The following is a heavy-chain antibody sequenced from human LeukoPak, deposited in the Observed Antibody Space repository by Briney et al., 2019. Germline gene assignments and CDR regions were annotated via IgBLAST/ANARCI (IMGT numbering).Heavy chain of an antibody. CDR3: ARDSPSSDALDI. V-gene: IGHV3-66*01. Sequence: GGSLRLSCAASGFAVSDNAVNWVRQAPGKGLQWVSVIYSGSRPYYLDSVEGRFFISRDFAKNTVFLQMNSLRVEDTALYYCARDSPSSDALDIWGQGTMVTVAS. CDR2: IYSGSRP. J-gene: IGHJ3*02. D-gene: IGHD2-2*01. CDR1: GFAVSDNA.